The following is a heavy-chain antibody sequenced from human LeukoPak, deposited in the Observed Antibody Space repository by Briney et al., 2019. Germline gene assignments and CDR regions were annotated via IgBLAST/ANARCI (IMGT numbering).Heavy chain of an antibody. CDR2: VKSKNDGGST. D-gene: IGHD1-1*01. J-gene: IGHJ4*02. V-gene: IGHV3-15*01. CDR3: VGRPWNFDY. Sequence: GGSLRLSGAASGFTFSHTWISWVRQAPGKGLEWVGRVKSKNDGGSTDYAAPVKGRFFISRDDSRGTLSLEMNSLKIEDTAVYFCVGRPWNFDYWGQGTLVTVSS. CDR1: GFTFSHTW.